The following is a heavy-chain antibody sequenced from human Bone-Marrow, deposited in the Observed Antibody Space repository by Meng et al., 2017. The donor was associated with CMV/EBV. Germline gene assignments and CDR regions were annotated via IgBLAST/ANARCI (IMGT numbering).Heavy chain of an antibody. D-gene: IGHD5-24*01. CDR1: GYTFTSYG. CDR2: INPHSGGT. Sequence: ASVKVSCKASGYTFTSYGISWVRQAPGQGLEWVGWINPHSGGTNYAQKFQGRVTLTRDTSISTAYMDLSRLTSDDTAVYYCARAAQFSSYGFDVWGRGTTVTVSS. CDR3: ARAAQFSSYGFDV. V-gene: IGHV1-2*02. J-gene: IGHJ6*02.